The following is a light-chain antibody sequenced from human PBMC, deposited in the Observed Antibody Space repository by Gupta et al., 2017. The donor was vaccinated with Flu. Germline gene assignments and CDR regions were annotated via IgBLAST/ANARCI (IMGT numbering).Light chain of an antibody. CDR3: QQSYSTPHT. V-gene: IGKV1-39*01. J-gene: IGKJ2*01. Sequence: LSASVGDSVTVTCRESQSIGSYLNWYQQKIGKAPRLLIYAASSLQSGVSSRFSGGESGTAGTDFTLTISSLQPDDFAIYYCQQSYSTPHTFGQGTKLDIK. CDR1: QSIGSY. CDR2: AAS.